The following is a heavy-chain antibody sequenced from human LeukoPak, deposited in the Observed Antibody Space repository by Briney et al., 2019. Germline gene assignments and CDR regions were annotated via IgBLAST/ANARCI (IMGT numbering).Heavy chain of an antibody. CDR3: ARLNWNYESYMDV. V-gene: IGHV3-7*01. D-gene: IGHD1-7*01. J-gene: IGHJ6*03. CDR2: IKQDGSEK. Sequence: GGSLTLSCATSGFTFTTYWMNWVRQAPGKGLEWVANIKQDGSEKYYVDSVKGRFTISRDNARNSLYLQMNSLRAEDTAVYYCARLNWNYESYMDVWGKGTTVTVSS. CDR1: GFTFTTYW.